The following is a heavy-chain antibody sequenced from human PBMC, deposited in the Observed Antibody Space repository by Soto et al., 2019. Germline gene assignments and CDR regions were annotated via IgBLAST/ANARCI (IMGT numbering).Heavy chain of an antibody. V-gene: IGHV4-31*03. CDR3: ARGYYDFWSGYFTWFDP. J-gene: IGHJ5*02. CDR1: GGYITSSSYY. CDR2: IYYSGST. D-gene: IGHD3-3*01. Sequence: SETLSLTCTVSGGYITSSSYYWGLIRQHPGKGLEWIGYIYYSGSTYYNPSLKSRVTISVDTSKNQFSLKLSSVTAADTAVYYCARGYYDFWSGYFTWFDPWGQGNLVTVT.